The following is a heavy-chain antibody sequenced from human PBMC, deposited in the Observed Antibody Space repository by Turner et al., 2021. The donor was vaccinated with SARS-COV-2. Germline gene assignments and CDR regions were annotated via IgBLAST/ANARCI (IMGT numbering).Heavy chain of an antibody. D-gene: IGHD5-18*01. V-gene: IGHV3-35*01. CDR1: GFTFSNSD. J-gene: IGHJ4*02. CDR2: VSWNGSRT. CDR3: ADY. Sequence: EVQLVESVGGLVQPGGSLRLSCAASGFTFSNSDMNWVHQAPGKGLEWVSGVSWNGSRTHYADSVKGRFIISRDNSRNTLYLQTNSLRTRGYTYDAVADYWGQGTLVTVSS.